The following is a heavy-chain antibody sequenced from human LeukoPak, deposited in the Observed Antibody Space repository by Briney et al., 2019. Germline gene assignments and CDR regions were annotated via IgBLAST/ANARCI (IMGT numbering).Heavy chain of an antibody. CDR2: IYSGGST. CDR3: ASSVWFGGGFDY. V-gene: IGHV3-53*01. CDR1: GFTVSSNY. Sequence: GGSLRLSCAASGFTVSSNYMSWVRQAPGKGLEWVSVIYSGGSTYYADSVKGRFTISRDNSKNTLYLQMNSPRAEDTAVYYCASSVWFGGGFDYWGQGTLVTVSS. D-gene: IGHD3-10*01. J-gene: IGHJ4*02.